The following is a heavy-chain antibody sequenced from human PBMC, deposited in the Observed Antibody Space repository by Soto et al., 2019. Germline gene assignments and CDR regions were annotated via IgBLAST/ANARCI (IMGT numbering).Heavy chain of an antibody. Sequence: SETLSLTCTVSGCSISSSSYYWGWIRQPPGKGLEWIGNIYDTGNTNYNPSLKSRVTISVDTSKNQFSLKLSSVTAVDTAVYYCARDRGGTFHLWAQGTLVTVSS. CDR3: ARDRGGTFHL. CDR1: GCSISSSSYY. J-gene: IGHJ1*01. CDR2: IYDTGNT. D-gene: IGHD1-26*01. V-gene: IGHV4-61*05.